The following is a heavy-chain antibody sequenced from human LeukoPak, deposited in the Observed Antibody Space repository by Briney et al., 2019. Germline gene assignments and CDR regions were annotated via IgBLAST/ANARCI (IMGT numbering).Heavy chain of an antibody. V-gene: IGHV3-7*01. D-gene: IGHD2-2*02. CDR3: ARDPIYTFDGPEYFQH. CDR2: IKQDGSEK. CDR1: GFSFSSYW. J-gene: IGHJ1*01. Sequence: GGSLRLSCAASGFSFSSYWMSWVRQAPGKGLEWVANIKQDGSEKYYVDSVKGRFTISRDNAKKSLYLQMNILRAEDTAVYYCARDPIYTFDGPEYFQHWGQGTLVTVSS.